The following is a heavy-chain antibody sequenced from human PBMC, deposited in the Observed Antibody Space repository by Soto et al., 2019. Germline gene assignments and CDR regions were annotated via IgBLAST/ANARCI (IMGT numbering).Heavy chain of an antibody. CDR1: GGSISSYY. D-gene: IGHD3-22*01. CDR3: ARCRSYYYDSSGYYRSEAFDI. Sequence: SETLSLTCTVSGGSISSYYWSWIRQPPGKGLEWIGYIYYSGSTNYNPSLKSRVTISVDTSKNQFSLKLSSVTAADTAVYYCARCRSYYYDSSGYYRSEAFDIWGQGTMVTVSS. J-gene: IGHJ3*02. V-gene: IGHV4-59*01. CDR2: IYYSGST.